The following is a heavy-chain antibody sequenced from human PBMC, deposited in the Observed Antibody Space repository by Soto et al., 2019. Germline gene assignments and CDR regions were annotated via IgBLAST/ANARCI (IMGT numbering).Heavy chain of an antibody. J-gene: IGHJ5*02. V-gene: IGHV1-2*02. Sequence: QVQLVQSGSEVKKPGASEKVSCKASGYTFTGCYIHWVRHAPGQGREWMGWINHNSGDTNLAQKYQRSVTQTRDTSISTTYMELRRLASNDTADYFCARGILVRGQGWCDPWGQGALVNDSS. CDR2: INHNSGDT. D-gene: IGHD2-21*01. CDR1: GYTFTGCY. CDR3: ARGILVRGQGWCDP.